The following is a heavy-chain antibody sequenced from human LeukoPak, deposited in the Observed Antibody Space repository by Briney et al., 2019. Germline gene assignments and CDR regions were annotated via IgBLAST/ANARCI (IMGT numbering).Heavy chain of an antibody. CDR3: AKERGITPNNFFDA. D-gene: IGHD3-10*01. V-gene: IGHV3-30*18. CDR2: ISYDGSNT. J-gene: IGHJ4*02. Sequence: RPLSPSFAASGSTFSNYAIHWVRQPPGRGLGWSPLISYDGSNTYYADSVKGRLTISRDNSKNTVSLQMDSQRAENTAVYYCAKERGITPNNFFDAWGQGTLVTVSS. CDR1: GSTFSNYA.